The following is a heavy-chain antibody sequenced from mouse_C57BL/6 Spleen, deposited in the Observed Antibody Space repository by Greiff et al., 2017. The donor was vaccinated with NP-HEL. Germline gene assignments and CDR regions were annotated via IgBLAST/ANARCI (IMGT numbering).Heavy chain of an antibody. Sequence: EVQLQQSGPGLVKPGASVKISCKASGYTFTDYYMNWVKQSHGKSLEWIGDINPNNGGTSYNQKFKGKATLTVDKSSSTAYLELRSLTSEDSAVYYCAGIYDGYPNWDFDVWGTGTTVTVSS. V-gene: IGHV1-26*01. CDR1: GYTFTDYY. D-gene: IGHD2-3*01. J-gene: IGHJ1*03. CDR2: INPNNGGT. CDR3: AGIYDGYPNWDFDV.